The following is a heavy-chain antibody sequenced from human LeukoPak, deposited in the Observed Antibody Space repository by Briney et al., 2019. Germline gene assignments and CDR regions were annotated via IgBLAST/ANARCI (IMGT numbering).Heavy chain of an antibody. CDR2: IYPGDSDT. D-gene: IGHD3-9*01. CDR3: ARPGAPHFDWSDAFDI. Sequence: GESLKISCKGSGYSFTTYWIGWVRQMPGKGLEWMGIIYPGDSDTRYSPSFQGQVTISADKSISTAYLQWSSLKASDTAMYYCARPGAPHFDWSDAFDIWGQGTMVTVSS. V-gene: IGHV5-51*01. J-gene: IGHJ3*02. CDR1: GYSFTTYW.